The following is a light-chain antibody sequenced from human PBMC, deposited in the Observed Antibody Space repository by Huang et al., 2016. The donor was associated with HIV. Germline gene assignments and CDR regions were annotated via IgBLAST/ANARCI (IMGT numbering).Light chain of an antibody. CDR2: GAS. Sequence: EMVMTQSPATLSVSPGERATLSCRASQSISSNLAWYQQKPGQAPRLLIYGASTRDTGIPARFSGSGSGTEFTLTISSLQSEDFAIYYCQQYGNWPPITFGQGTRLEIK. V-gene: IGKV3-15*01. J-gene: IGKJ5*01. CDR1: QSISSN. CDR3: QQYGNWPPIT.